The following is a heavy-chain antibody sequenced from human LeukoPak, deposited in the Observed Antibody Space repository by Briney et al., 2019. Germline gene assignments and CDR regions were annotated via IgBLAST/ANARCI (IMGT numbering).Heavy chain of an antibody. CDR3: ARVAIPYYYYYYMDV. CDR2: LSSNGGSI. D-gene: IGHD2-21*01. V-gene: IGHV3-64*01. Sequence: GGSLRLSCAASGFTFSSYAMHWVRQAPGKGLEYVSALSSNGGSIYYANSVKGRFTISRDNSKNTLYLQMGSLRAEDMAVYYCARVAIPYYYYYYMDVWGKGTTVTVSS. CDR1: GFTFSSYA. J-gene: IGHJ6*03.